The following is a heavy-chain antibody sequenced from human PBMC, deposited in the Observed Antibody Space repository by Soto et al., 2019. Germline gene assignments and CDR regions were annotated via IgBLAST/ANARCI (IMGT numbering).Heavy chain of an antibody. CDR2: IDSDGSST. CDR1: GFTFGSYW. V-gene: IGHV3-74*01. J-gene: IGHJ6*02. CDR3: ARGRPYGMDV. Sequence: EVQLVESGGGLVQPGGSLRVSCAASGFTFGSYWMNWVRQAPGKGLVWVSRIDSDGSSTTYADYVKGRFTTSRDNAKNTLYLQIRNLIVEDTAVYYCARGRPYGMDVWGQGTTVTVSS.